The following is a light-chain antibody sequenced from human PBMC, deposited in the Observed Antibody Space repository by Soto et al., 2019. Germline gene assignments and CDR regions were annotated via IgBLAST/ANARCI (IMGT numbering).Light chain of an antibody. J-gene: IGLJ1*01. CDR1: SSDVGGYIY. CDR3: SSYTTSSTLV. CDR2: EVS. Sequence: QSALTQPASVSGSPGQSITISCTGTSSDVGGYIYVSWYQQLPGKAPKLMIYEVSNRPSGVSNRFSGSKSGNTASLTISGLQAEDEADYYCSSYTTSSTLVFGPGTKVTVL. V-gene: IGLV2-14*01.